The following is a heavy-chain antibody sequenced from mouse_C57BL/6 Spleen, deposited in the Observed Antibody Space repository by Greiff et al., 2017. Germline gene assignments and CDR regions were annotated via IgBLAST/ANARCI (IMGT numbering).Heavy chain of an antibody. D-gene: IGHD2-4*01. CDR3: ATYDYDEGATPYAMDY. J-gene: IGHJ4*01. CDR1: GYTFTSYW. V-gene: IGHV1-64*01. CDR2: IHPNSGST. Sequence: VQLQQPGAELVKPGASVKLSCKASGYTFTSYWMHWVKQRPGQGLEWIGMIHPNSGSTNYNEKFKSKATLTVDKSSSTAYMQLSSLTSEDSAVYYCATYDYDEGATPYAMDYWGQGTSVTVSS.